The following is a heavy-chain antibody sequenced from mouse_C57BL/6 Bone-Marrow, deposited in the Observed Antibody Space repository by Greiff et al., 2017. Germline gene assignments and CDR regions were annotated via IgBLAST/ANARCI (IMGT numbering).Heavy chain of an antibody. V-gene: IGHV1-64*01. J-gene: IGHJ3*01. Sequence: QVQLKQPGAELVKPGASVKLSCKASGYTFTSYWMHWVKQRPGQGLEWIGMIHPNSGSTNYNEKFKSKTTLTVDKSSSTAYMQLSSLTSEDSAVYYCAKRDLDYDDRFAYGGQGTLVTVAA. D-gene: IGHD2-4*01. CDR2: IHPNSGST. CDR3: AKRDLDYDDRFAY. CDR1: GYTFTSYW.